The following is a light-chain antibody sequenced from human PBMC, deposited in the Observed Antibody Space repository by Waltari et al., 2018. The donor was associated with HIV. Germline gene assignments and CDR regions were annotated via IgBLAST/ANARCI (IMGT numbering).Light chain of an antibody. Sequence: EIVTTQSPATLSVSPGERATLACRASQSISISLAWYQQKPGQPPRLLIFGASTRATDIPAKFSGSGSGTEFTLTIDSLQSEDFAVYYCQQYHKWPYTFGQGTRLEMK. CDR1: QSISIS. V-gene: IGKV3-15*01. CDR2: GAS. CDR3: QQYHKWPYT. J-gene: IGKJ2*01.